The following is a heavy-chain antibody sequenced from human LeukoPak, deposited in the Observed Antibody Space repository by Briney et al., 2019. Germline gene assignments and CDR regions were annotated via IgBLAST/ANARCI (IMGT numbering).Heavy chain of an antibody. V-gene: IGHV3-74*01. Sequence: TGGSLRLSCAASGFTFSRYWMHWVRQAPGKGLVWVSRINGDESTTSYADSVKGGFTISRDNAKNTLYLQLNSLRAEDTAVYYCATGNYYDSRGYYTFGHWGEGTLVTVS. CDR3: ATGNYYDSRGYYTFGH. CDR1: GFTFSRYW. D-gene: IGHD3-22*01. J-gene: IGHJ1*01. CDR2: INGDESTT.